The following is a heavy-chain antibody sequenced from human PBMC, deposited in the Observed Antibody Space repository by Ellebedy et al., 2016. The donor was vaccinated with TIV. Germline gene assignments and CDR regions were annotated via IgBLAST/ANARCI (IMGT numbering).Heavy chain of an antibody. V-gene: IGHV4-59*01. CDR2: IYYSGST. J-gene: IGHJ6*04. CDR1: GGSISSYY. CDR3: ARESGQADV. Sequence: SETLSLXXTVSGGSISSYYWSWIRQPPGKGLEWIGYIYYSGSTNYNPSLKSRVTISVDTSKNQFSLKLSSVTAADTAVYYCARESGQADVWGKGTTVTVSS. D-gene: IGHD3-10*01.